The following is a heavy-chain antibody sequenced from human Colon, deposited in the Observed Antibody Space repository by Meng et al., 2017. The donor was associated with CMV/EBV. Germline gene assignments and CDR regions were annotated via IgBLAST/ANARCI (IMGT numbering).Heavy chain of an antibody. V-gene: IGHV1-2*02. J-gene: IGHJ4*02. CDR1: GYTFNGYL. CDR3: GTFGGDFDY. Sequence: QVHLMQSGAEMRGPGDSVKVSCKASGYTFNGYLIHWVRQAPGQGLEWMGWINPYSGDTIYAQKFEVGVTMTRDASITTAYLELSSLKSDDTAVYYCGTFGGDFDYWGQGTLVTVSS. D-gene: IGHD3-3*01. CDR2: INPYSGDT.